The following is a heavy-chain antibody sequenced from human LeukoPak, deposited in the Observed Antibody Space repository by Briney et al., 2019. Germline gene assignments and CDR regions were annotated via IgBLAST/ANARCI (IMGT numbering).Heavy chain of an antibody. CDR2: IYYSGST. D-gene: IGHD5-18*01. CDR1: GVSISSYY. Sequence: SETLSLTCTVSGVSISSYYWSWIRQPPGKGLEWIGYIYYSGSTNYNPSLKSRVTISVDTSKNQFSLKLSSVTAADTAVYYCASSLVDTAMDLDYWGQGTLVTVSS. J-gene: IGHJ4*02. CDR3: ASSLVDTAMDLDY. V-gene: IGHV4-59*01.